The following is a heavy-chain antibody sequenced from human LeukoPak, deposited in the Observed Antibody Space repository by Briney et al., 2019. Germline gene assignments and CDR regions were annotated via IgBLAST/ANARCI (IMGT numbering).Heavy chain of an antibody. J-gene: IGHJ4*02. Sequence: ASVMVSCKASGYSFINFGLSWVRQAPGQGLEWMGWISAYNHNTNYAQKFQGRVTMTIDTSTTTVYMELRSLRSDDTAIYYCARDLMYCDTMSCYDGDFDYWGQGTPVTVSS. D-gene: IGHD2-2*01. V-gene: IGHV1-18*01. CDR2: ISAYNHNT. CDR3: ARDLMYCDTMSCYDGDFDY. CDR1: GYSFINFG.